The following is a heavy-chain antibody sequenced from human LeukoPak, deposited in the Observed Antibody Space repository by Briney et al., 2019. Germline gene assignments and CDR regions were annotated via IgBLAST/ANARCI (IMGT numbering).Heavy chain of an antibody. CDR3: ASAGDPALYFDY. V-gene: IGHV4-59*11. D-gene: IGHD3-10*01. J-gene: IGHJ4*02. CDR2: IYYSGST. CDR1: GGSISSHY. Sequence: PSETLSLTCTVSGGSISSHYWSWIRQPPGKGLEWIGYIYYSGSTNYNPSLKSRVTISVDTSKNQFSLKVTSVTAADTAVYYCASAGDPALYFDYWGQGTLVTVSS.